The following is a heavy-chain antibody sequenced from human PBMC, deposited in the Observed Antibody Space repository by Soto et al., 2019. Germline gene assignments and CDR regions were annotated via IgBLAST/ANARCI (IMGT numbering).Heavy chain of an antibody. CDR1: VGSVSSYY. CDR3: ARGRGYYDSSGYLEYFQH. D-gene: IGHD3-22*01. J-gene: IGHJ1*01. Sequence: PSETLSLTCTVSVGSVSSYYWSWIRQPPGKGLEWIGYIYYSGSTNYNPSLKSRVTISVDTSKNQFSLKLSSVTAADTAVYYCARGRGYYDSSGYLEYFQHWGQGTLVTVSS. CDR2: IYYSGST. V-gene: IGHV4-59*02.